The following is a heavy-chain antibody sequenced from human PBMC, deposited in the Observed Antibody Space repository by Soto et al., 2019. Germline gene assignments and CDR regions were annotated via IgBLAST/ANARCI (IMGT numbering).Heavy chain of an antibody. V-gene: IGHV3-23*01. CDR3: AKASGSGWPRGFDP. D-gene: IGHD6-19*01. CDR2: ISGSGGST. J-gene: IGHJ5*02. CDR1: GFTFSDHY. Sequence: PGGSLRLSCAAFGFTFSDHYMSWVRQAPGKGLEWVSAISGSGGSTYYADSVKGRFTISRDNSKNTLYLQMNSLRAEDTAVYYCAKASGSGWPRGFDPWGQGTLVTVSS.